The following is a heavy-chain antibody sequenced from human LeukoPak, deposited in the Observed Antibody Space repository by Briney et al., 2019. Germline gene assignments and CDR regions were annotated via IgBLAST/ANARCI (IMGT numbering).Heavy chain of an antibody. V-gene: IGHV4-34*01. CDR1: GGSFSGYY. Sequence: SETLSLTCAVYGGSFSGYYWSWIRQPPGKGLEWIGEINHSGSTNYNPSLKSRVTISVDTSKNQFSLKLSSVTAADTAVCYCARQKPYGRFIDYWGQGTLVTVSS. CDR2: INHSGST. D-gene: IGHD4-17*01. CDR3: ARQKPYGRFIDY. J-gene: IGHJ4*02.